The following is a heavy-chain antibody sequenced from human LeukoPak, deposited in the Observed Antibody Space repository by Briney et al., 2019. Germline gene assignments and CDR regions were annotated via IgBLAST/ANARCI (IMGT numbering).Heavy chain of an antibody. V-gene: IGHV3-23*01. CDR3: AKDLSPYCGGDCYHSEFYFDY. D-gene: IGHD2-21*02. CDR1: GFTFSSYA. J-gene: IGHJ4*02. CDR2: ISGSGGST. Sequence: GGSLRLSCAASGFTFSSYAMSWVRQAPGKGLEWVSAISGSGGSTYYADSVKGRFTISRDKSKNTLYLQMNSLRAEDTAVYYCAKDLSPYCGGDCYHSEFYFDYWGQGTLVTVSS.